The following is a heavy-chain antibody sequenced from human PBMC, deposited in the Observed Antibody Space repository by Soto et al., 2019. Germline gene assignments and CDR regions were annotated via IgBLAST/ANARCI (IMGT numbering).Heavy chain of an antibody. CDR2: INNDGSST. J-gene: IGHJ4*02. V-gene: IGHV3-74*01. CDR1: GVTFRSYW. Sequence: QPGGSLRLSCAASGVTFRSYWIHWVRQAPGKGLVWISHINNDGSSTSYADSVKGRFTVSRDNAENTVYLQMNSLRVEDTAVYFCARDNLSFDYWGQGDLVTVSS. CDR3: ARDNLSFDY.